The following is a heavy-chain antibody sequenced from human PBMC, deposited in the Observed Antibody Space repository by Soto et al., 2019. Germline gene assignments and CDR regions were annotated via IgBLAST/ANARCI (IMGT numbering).Heavy chain of an antibody. CDR2: ISGNSGSI. V-gene: IGHV3-9*01. J-gene: IGHJ4*02. CDR3: AKGPKGKVITSTFDY. Sequence: EVQLVESGGGLVQPGRSLRLSCAASGFTFDDYAMHWVRQAPGKGLEWVSGISGNSGSIGYADSVKGRFTISRDNAKNSLYLQMNSLRAEDTALYYCAKGPKGKVITSTFDYWGQGTLVTVSS. D-gene: IGHD3-22*01. CDR1: GFTFDDYA.